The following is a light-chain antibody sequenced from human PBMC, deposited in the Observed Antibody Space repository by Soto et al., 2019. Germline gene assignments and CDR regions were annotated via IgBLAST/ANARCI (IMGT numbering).Light chain of an antibody. CDR2: EVS. Sequence: QSALTQPASVSGSPGQSITTSCTGTSSDVGGYNYVSWYQQHPGKAPKLMIYEVSNRPSGVSNRFSGSKSGNTASLTISGLQAEDEADYYCSSYTGSNTVIFGGGTKLTVL. CDR3: SSYTGSNTVI. J-gene: IGLJ2*01. CDR1: SSDVGGYNY. V-gene: IGLV2-14*01.